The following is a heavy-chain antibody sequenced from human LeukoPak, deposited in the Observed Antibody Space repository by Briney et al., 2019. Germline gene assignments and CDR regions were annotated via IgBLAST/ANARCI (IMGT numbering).Heavy chain of an antibody. CDR3: ARTTEGGYTYDYFYYYYMDV. J-gene: IGHJ6*03. D-gene: IGHD5-18*01. CDR2: IYYSGST. CDR1: GGSISSYY. V-gene: IGHV4-59*01. Sequence: SETLSLTCSVSGGSISSYYWSWIRQPPGKGLEWIGYIYYSGSTNYNPSLKSRVTMSVDTSKNQFSLKLSSVTAADTAVYYCARTTEGGYTYDYFYYYYMDVWGKGTTVTISS.